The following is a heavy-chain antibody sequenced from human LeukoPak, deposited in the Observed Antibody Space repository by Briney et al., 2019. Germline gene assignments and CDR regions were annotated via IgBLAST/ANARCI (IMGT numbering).Heavy chain of an antibody. CDR3: ARVIAVAGVDAFDI. Sequence: PSETLSLTCTVSGDSFSSYYWSWIRQPPGKGLEWIRYIYYSGSTNYNPSLKSRVTTSVDTSKNQISLKLSSVTAADTAVYYCARVIAVAGVDAFDIWGQGTVVTVSS. V-gene: IGHV4-59*01. D-gene: IGHD6-19*01. CDR1: GDSFSSYY. CDR2: IYYSGST. J-gene: IGHJ3*02.